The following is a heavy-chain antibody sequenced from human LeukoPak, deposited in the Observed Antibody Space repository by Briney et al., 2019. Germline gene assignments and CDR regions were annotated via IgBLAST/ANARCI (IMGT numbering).Heavy chain of an antibody. V-gene: IGHV3-23*01. CDR2: IRGSGDIT. D-gene: IGHD2-2*01. Sequence: QSGGSLILSCAASGYSFSNYAMSWVRQTPGKGLEWVSVIRGSGDITYYADSVKGRFSISRDNSKNTLYLQMNSLRAEDTAVYYCAKDRSCSGSSCNVGSWGQGTMVTVSS. J-gene: IGHJ3*01. CDR3: AKDRSCSGSSCNVGS. CDR1: GYSFSNYA.